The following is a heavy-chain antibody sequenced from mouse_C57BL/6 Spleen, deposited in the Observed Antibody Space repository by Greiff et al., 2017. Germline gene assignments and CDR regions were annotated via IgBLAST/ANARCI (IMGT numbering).Heavy chain of an antibody. V-gene: IGHV1-64*01. D-gene: IGHD3-2*02. CDR1: GYTFTSYW. CDR3: AREGEAFDFDY. J-gene: IGHJ2*01. CDR2: IHPNSGST. Sequence: QVQLQQPGAELVKPGASVKLSCKASGYTFTSYWMHWVKQRPGQGLEWIGRIHPNSGSTNYNEKFKSKATLTVYKSSSTAYMQLSSLTSEDSAVYYCAREGEAFDFDYWGQGTTLTVSS.